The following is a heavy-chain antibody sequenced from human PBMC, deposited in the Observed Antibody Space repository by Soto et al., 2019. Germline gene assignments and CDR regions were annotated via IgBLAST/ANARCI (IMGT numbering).Heavy chain of an antibody. J-gene: IGHJ6*02. Sequence: PSETLSLTCAVYGGSFSGYYWSWIRQPPGKGLEWIGEINHSGSTNYNPSLKSRVTISVDTSKNTLYLQMNSLRAEDTAVYYCAKGVGYCSGGSCPLARHMDVWGQGTTVTVSS. CDR1: GGSFSGYY. D-gene: IGHD2-15*01. V-gene: IGHV4-34*01. CDR3: AKGVGYCSGGSCPLARHMDV. CDR2: INHSGST.